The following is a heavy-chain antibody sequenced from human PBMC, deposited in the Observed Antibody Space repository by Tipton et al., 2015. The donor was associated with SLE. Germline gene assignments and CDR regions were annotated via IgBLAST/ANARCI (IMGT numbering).Heavy chain of an antibody. CDR2: IYHSGST. CDR3: AREWSGSYRYYFDY. D-gene: IGHD1-26*01. Sequence: LRLSCAVSGGSISSGGYSWSWIRQPPGKGLEWIGYIYHSGSTNYNPSLKSRVTISVDTSKNQFSLKLSSVTAADTAVYYCAREWSGSYRYYFDYWGQGTLVTVSS. CDR1: GGSISSGGYS. J-gene: IGHJ4*02. V-gene: IGHV4-30-2*01.